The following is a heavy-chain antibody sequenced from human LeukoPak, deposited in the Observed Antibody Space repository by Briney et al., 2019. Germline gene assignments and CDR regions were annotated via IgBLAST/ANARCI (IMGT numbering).Heavy chain of an antibody. D-gene: IGHD6-13*01. CDR1: GFTVSSNY. CDR3: AKDYSSSSPYYFDY. V-gene: IGHV3-53*01. CDR2: IYSGGST. Sequence: GGSLRLSCAASGFTVSSNYMSWVRQAPGKGLEWVSVIYSGGSTYYADSVKGRFTISRDNSKNTLYLQMNSLRAEDTAVYYCAKDYSSSSPYYFDYWGQGTLVTVSS. J-gene: IGHJ4*02.